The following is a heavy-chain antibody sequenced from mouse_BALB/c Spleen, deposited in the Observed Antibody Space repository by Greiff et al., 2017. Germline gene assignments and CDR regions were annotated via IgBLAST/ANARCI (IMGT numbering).Heavy chain of an antibody. D-gene: IGHD2-3*01. V-gene: IGHV2-9*02. CDR2: IWAGGST. CDR3: ARGDGYYYFDY. CDR1: GFSLTSYG. J-gene: IGHJ2*01. Sequence: LQESGPGLVAPSQSLSITCTVSGFSLTSYGVHWVRQPPGKGLEWLGVIWAGGSTNYNSALMSRLSISKDNSKSQVFLKMNSLQTDDTAMYYCARGDGYYYFDYWGQGTTLTVSS.